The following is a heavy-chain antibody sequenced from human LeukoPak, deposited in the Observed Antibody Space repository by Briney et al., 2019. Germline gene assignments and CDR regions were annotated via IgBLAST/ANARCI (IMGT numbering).Heavy chain of an antibody. CDR1: GFTFSSYA. Sequence: GGSLRLSCAASGFTFSSYAMSWVRQAPGRGLEWVSGIVGSGGSTYYADSVKGRFTISRDNSKNTLYLQMNSLRAEDTALYYCAKVYYDSSGYYPFHYWGQGTLVTVSS. V-gene: IGHV3-23*01. D-gene: IGHD3-22*01. CDR3: AKVYYDSSGYYPFHY. CDR2: IVGSGGST. J-gene: IGHJ4*02.